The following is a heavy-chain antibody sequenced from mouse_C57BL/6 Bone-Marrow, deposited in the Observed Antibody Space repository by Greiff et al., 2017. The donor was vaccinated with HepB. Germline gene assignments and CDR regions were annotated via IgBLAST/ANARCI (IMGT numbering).Heavy chain of an antibody. CDR3: ARGGDSTVVAMDYFDY. CDR1: GYTFTSYW. J-gene: IGHJ2*01. Sequence: QVQLQQPGAELVMPGASVKLSCKASGYTFTSYWMHWVKQRPGQGLEWIGEIYPRSGNTYYNEKFKGKATLTADKSSSTAYMELRSLTSEDSAVYFCARGGDSTVVAMDYFDYWGQGTTLTVSS. D-gene: IGHD1-1*01. CDR2: IYPRSGNT. V-gene: IGHV1-81*01.